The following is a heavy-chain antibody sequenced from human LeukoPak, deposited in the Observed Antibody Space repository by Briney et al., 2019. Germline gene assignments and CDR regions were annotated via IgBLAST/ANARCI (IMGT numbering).Heavy chain of an antibody. CDR2: INGSGGRT. CDR3: AELGSDPYYYYYFMDV. D-gene: IGHD7-27*01. J-gene: IGHJ6*03. CDR1: GFTFSSYA. V-gene: IGHV3-23*01. Sequence: PRGSLRLSCAASGFTFSSYAMSWVRQAPGKGLEWVSAINGSGGRTYYGDSVKGRFTISRDNSKNTLYLQMNSLRAEDTAVYYCAELGSDPYYYYYFMDVWGKGTTVTVSS.